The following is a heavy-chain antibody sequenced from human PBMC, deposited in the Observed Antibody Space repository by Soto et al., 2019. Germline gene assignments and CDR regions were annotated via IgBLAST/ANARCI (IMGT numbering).Heavy chain of an antibody. CDR1: GFTFSSCA. Sequence: GSLRHSCAASGFTFSSCAMGWVRQAPGKGLEWVSDIIDSGGSTYYADAVKGRFTISRDNSKSTLYLQMNSLRAEDTAVYYCGKGRSYYYYYGVDVWGQGTTVTVSS. D-gene: IGHD1-26*01. J-gene: IGHJ6*02. V-gene: IGHV3-23*01. CDR2: IIDSGGST. CDR3: GKGRSYYYYYGVDV.